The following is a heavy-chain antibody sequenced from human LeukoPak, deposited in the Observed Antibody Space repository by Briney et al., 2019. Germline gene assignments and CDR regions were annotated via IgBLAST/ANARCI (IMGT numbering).Heavy chain of an antibody. CDR1: GGSISSYY. D-gene: IGHD2-2*01. CDR2: IYYSGST. Sequence: SETLSLTCTVSGGSISSYYWSWIRQPPGKGLEWIGYIYYSGSTNYNPSLKSRVTISVDTSKNQFSLKLSSVTAADTAVYYYARRGYCSSTSCYENAFDIWGQGTMVTVSS. CDR3: ARRGYCSSTSCYENAFDI. V-gene: IGHV4-59*08. J-gene: IGHJ3*02.